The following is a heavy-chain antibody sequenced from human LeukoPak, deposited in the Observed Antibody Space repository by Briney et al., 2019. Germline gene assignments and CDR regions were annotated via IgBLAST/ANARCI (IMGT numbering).Heavy chain of an antibody. V-gene: IGHV4-59*01. CDR1: GGSISSYY. CDR3: ARVTGYYYDSSGYWFDP. D-gene: IGHD3-22*01. J-gene: IGHJ5*02. Sequence: SETLSLTCTVSGGSISSYYWSWMRQSPGKGLEWIGYIYYSGSTNYNPSLKSRVTISVDTSKNQFSLKLSSVTAADTAVYYCARVTGYYYDSSGYWFDPWGQGTLVTVSS. CDR2: IYYSGST.